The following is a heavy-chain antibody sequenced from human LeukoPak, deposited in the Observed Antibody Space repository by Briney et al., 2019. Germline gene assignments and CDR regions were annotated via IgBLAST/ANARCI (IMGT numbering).Heavy chain of an antibody. Sequence: EASVKVSCKASGGTFSSYAISWVRQAPGQGLEWMGGIIPIFGTANYAQKFQGRVTITADESTSTAYMELSSLRSEDTAVYYCARVGMDGYSSSSGHFDYYMDVWGKGTTVTVSS. V-gene: IGHV1-69*13. CDR1: GGTFSSYA. D-gene: IGHD6-6*01. J-gene: IGHJ6*03. CDR3: ARVGMDGYSSSSGHFDYYMDV. CDR2: IIPIFGTA.